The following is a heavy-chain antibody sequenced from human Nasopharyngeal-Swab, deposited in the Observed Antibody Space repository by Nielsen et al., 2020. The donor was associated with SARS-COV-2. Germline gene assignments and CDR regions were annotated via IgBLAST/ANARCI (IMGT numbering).Heavy chain of an antibody. D-gene: IGHD3-10*01. Sequence: WIRQPPGKALEWLALIYWDDDKRYSPSLKSRLTITKDTSKNQVVLTMTNMDPVDTATYYCAHSLHYYGPGSLFSNYYYYYMDVWGKGTTVTVSS. V-gene: IGHV2-5*02. CDR2: IYWDDDK. J-gene: IGHJ6*03. CDR3: AHSLHYYGPGSLFSNYYYYYMDV.